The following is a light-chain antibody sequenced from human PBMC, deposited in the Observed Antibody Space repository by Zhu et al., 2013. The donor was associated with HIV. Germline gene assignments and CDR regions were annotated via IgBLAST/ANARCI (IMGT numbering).Light chain of an antibody. Sequence: EIVMTQSPATLSVSPGERATLSCRASQSVGSTFLAWYQQKPGQAPRLLMYSVSARATNIPARFSGSGSGTDFTLTISYLQSEDFAIYYCQQYNNWLFTFGQGTRLE. CDR2: SVS. V-gene: IGKV3-15*01. J-gene: IGKJ5*01. CDR3: QQYNNWLFT. CDR1: QSVGST.